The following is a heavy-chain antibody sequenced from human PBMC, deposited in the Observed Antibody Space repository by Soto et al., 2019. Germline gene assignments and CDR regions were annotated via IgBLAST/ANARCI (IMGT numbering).Heavy chain of an antibody. D-gene: IGHD3-10*01. V-gene: IGHV4-34*01. J-gene: IGHJ4*02. CDR1: GGSFSGYY. CDR3: ARGGSLLWFGEFPDY. Sequence: QVQLQQWGAGLLKPSETLSLTCAVYGGSFSGYYWSWIRQPPGKGLEWIGEINHSGSTNYNPSLKSRVTISVDPSKHQFSLKLSSVTAADTAVYYCARGGSLLWFGEFPDYWGQGTLVTVSS. CDR2: INHSGST.